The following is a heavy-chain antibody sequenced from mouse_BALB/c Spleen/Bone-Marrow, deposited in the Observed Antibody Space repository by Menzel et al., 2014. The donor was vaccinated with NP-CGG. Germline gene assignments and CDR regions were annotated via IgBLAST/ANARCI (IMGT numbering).Heavy chain of an antibody. V-gene: IGHV14-4*02. CDR1: GFNIKDYY. CDR2: IDPENGDT. CDR3: SYGNFAMDY. Sequence: EVQRVESGAELVRPGASVKLSCTASGFNIKDYYMHWVKQRPEQGLEWIGWIDPENGDTEYAPRFQGKATMTADTSSNTAYLQLSSLTSEDTAVYYCSYGNFAMDYWGQGTSVTVSS. D-gene: IGHD2-1*01. J-gene: IGHJ4*01.